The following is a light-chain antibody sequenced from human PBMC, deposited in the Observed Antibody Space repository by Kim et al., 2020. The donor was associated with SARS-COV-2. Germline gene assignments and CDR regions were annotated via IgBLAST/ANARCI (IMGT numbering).Light chain of an antibody. Sequence: SVSPGGRATLSCRASQSVSIDLAWYQQKPSQAPRLLIYGASTRATGIPARFSGSGSGTEFTFTISSLQSEDFAVYYCQQYKNWWTFGQGTKVDIK. CDR3: QQYKNWWT. V-gene: IGKV3-15*01. J-gene: IGKJ1*01. CDR1: QSVSID. CDR2: GAS.